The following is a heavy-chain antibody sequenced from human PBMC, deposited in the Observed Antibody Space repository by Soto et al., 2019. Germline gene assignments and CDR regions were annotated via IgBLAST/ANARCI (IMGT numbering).Heavy chain of an antibody. CDR3: AKVAYGSGSYYNQPFDY. J-gene: IGHJ4*02. CDR1: GFTFDDYA. D-gene: IGHD3-10*01. Sequence: EVQLVESGGGLVQPGRSLRLSCAASGFTFDDYAMHWVRPAPGKGLEWVSGISWNSGSIGYAHSVKCRFTISRDNAKNSLYLQKNGLRAEDTALYYCAKVAYGSGSYYNQPFDYWGQGALVTVSS. CDR2: ISWNSGSI. V-gene: IGHV3-9*01.